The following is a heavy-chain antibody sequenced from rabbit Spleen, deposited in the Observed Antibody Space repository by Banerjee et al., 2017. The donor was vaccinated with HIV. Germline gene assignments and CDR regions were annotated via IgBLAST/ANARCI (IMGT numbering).Heavy chain of an antibody. CDR2: IYAGSSNNA. D-gene: IGHD4-1*01. CDR1: GFSFNSGDD. Sequence: QSLEESGGGLVKPGASLTLTCKASGFSFNSGDDMCWVRQAPGKGLEWIACIYAGSSNNAYSATWAKGRFTISRTSSTTVTLQMTSLTAADTATYFCARDLAGVIGWNFYLWGQGTLVTVS. V-gene: IGHV1S40*01. CDR3: ARDLAGVIGWNFYL. J-gene: IGHJ4*01.